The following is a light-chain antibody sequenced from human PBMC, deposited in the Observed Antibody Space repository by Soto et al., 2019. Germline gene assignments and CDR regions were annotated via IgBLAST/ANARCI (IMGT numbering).Light chain of an antibody. V-gene: IGLV1-44*01. CDR1: SSNIGSNT. CDR3: AASDNSRDGWV. J-gene: IGLJ7*01. CDR2: RND. Sequence: QSVLTQPPSASGTPGQRVTISCSGSSSNIGSNTLNWYQQLYGKTPKLLINRNDHRPSGGPDRFSGATSCTSASLAISALQSEEEAAYYCAASDNSRDGWVFGGGTQLTVL.